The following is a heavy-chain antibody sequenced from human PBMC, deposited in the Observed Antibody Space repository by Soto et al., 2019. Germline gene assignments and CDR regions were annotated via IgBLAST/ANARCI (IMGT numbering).Heavy chain of an antibody. Sequence: HPGGSLRLSCAASGFTFSSYSMNWVRQAPGKGLEWVSYISSSSSTIYYADSVKGRFTISRDNAKNSLYLQMNSLRDEDTAVYYCARENEWFGEFSYNCFDSWGQGTLVTVSS. D-gene: IGHD3-10*01. CDR2: ISSSSSTI. V-gene: IGHV3-48*02. CDR1: GFTFSSYS. CDR3: ARENEWFGEFSYNCFDS. J-gene: IGHJ5*01.